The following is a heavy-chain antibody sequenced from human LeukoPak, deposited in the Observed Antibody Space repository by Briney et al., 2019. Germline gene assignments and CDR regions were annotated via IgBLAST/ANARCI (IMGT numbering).Heavy chain of an antibody. J-gene: IGHJ3*02. CDR3: ARDSGSYMSGAFDI. CDR2: ISAYNGDT. D-gene: IGHD1-26*01. CDR1: GYTFNNNG. Sequence: ASVKVSCKASGYTFNNNGISWVRQAPGQGLEWVGWISAYNGDTNYAQKLQGRVTMTTDTSTSTAYMEVRSLRSDDTAVYYCARDSGSYMSGAFDIWGQGTMVTVSS. V-gene: IGHV1-18*01.